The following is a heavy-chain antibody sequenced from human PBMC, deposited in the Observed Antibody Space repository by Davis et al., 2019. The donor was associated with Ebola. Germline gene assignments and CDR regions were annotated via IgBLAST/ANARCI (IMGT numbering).Heavy chain of an antibody. V-gene: IGHV3-74*01. D-gene: IGHD3-10*01. CDR1: GFTFSSYG. J-gene: IGHJ5*02. CDR3: ASGFREFDP. CDR2: INSDGSST. Sequence: GESLKISCAASGFTFSSYGMHWVRQAPGKGLVWVSRINSDGSSTSYADSVKGRFTISRDNAKNTLYLQMNSLRAEDTAVYYCASGFREFDPWGQGTLVTVSS.